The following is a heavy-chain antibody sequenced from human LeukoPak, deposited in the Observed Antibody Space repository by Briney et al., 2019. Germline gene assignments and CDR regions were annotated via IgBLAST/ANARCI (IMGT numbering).Heavy chain of an antibody. J-gene: IGHJ4*02. CDR1: GFTFNNDA. V-gene: IGHV3-48*04. CDR3: ARAKGYTSSYSFDY. CDR2: IGISSGPL. D-gene: IGHD3-10*01. Sequence: GGSLRLSCAASGFTFNNDAMNWVRQTPGGRLEWVSFIGISSGPLLYADSVKGRFTISRDNAKASVYLQMNRLRAEDTAVYYCARAKGYTSSYSFDYWGQGILVTVSS.